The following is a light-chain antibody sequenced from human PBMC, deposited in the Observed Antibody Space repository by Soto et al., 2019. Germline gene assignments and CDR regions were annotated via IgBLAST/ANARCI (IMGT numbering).Light chain of an antibody. J-gene: IGLJ1*01. CDR2: EVS. CDR3: SSYTSSSTLYV. Sequence: QTLLSQASSVTCSPGQLISIPCTGAKSDVGGYNYVSWYQQHPGKAPKLMIYEVSNRPSGVSNRFSGSKSGNTASLTISGLQAEDEADYYCSSYTSSSTLYVFGTGTKVTVL. V-gene: IGLV2-14*01. CDR1: KSDVGGYNY.